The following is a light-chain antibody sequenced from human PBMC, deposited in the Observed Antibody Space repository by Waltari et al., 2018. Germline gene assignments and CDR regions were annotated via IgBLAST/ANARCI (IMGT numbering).Light chain of an antibody. J-gene: IGKJ1*01. V-gene: IGKV4-1*01. Sequence: DIVMTQSPDSLAVSLGERALINCKSRQSVLYSSRNKNCLAWYQQKPGQPPKLLIYWASTRESGVPDRFSGSGSGTDFTLTISSLQAEDVAIYYCQQYYSTPRTFGQGTKVEIK. CDR2: WAS. CDR1: QSVLYSSRNKNC. CDR3: QQYYSTPRT.